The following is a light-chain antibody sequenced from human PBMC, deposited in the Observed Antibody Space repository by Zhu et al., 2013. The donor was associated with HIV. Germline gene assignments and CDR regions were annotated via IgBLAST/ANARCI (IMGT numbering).Light chain of an antibody. CDR2: VNT. CDR3: QSYDSSLSAYV. CDR1: SSNIGAGYD. Sequence: QSVLTQPPSVSGAPGQRVTISCTGSSSNIGAGYDVHWYQQLPGAAPXLLIYVNTDRPSGVPDRFSASKSDTSASLAITGLQAEDEADYYCQSYDSSLSAYVFGTGTKVT. J-gene: IGLJ1*01. V-gene: IGLV1-40*01.